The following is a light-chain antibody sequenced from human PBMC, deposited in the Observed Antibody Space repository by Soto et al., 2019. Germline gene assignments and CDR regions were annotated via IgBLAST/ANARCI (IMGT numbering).Light chain of an antibody. CDR3: QQRSNWPIT. CDR2: DAS. Sequence: EIVLTQSPATLSLSPGERATLSCRASQSVSSYLAWCQQKPGQAPRLLIYDASNRATGIPDRFSGSESGTDFTLTISSLEPEDFAVYYCQQRSNWPITFGQGTRLEIK. V-gene: IGKV3-11*01. CDR1: QSVSSY. J-gene: IGKJ5*01.